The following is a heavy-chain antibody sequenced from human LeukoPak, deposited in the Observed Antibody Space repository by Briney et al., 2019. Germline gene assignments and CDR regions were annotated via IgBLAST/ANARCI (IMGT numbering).Heavy chain of an antibody. J-gene: IGHJ4*02. CDR2: ISGSGGST. CDR3: AKAGYSYDNYFDY. D-gene: IGHD5-18*01. Sequence: PGGSLRLSCAASGFTFSSYAMSWVRQAPGKGLEWVSAISGSGGSTYYADSVRGRFTISRDNSKNTLYLQMNSLRAEDTAVYYCAKAGYSYDNYFDYWGQRTLVTVSS. V-gene: IGHV3-23*01. CDR1: GFTFSSYA.